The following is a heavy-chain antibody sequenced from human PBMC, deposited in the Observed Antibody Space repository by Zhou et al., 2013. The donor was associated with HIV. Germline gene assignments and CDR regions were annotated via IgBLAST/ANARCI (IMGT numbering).Heavy chain of an antibody. Sequence: QVQLMQSGTEVKKPGASVKVSCKVSGYIFNQYGLHWVRQAPGQRPEWMGWISTYNGNTNYAQKFQGRVTMTTDTSTSTAYMDLRSLRSDDTAVYYCATDIRGYNMVAGWFDPWGQGTLVTVSS. CDR3: ATDIRGYNMVAGWFDP. CDR1: GYIFNQYG. D-gene: IGHD5-18*01. V-gene: IGHV1-18*01. CDR2: ISTYNGNT. J-gene: IGHJ5*02.